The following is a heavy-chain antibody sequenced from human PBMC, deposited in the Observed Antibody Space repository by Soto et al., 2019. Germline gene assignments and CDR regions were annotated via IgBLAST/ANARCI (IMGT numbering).Heavy chain of an antibody. V-gene: IGHV3-23*01. CDR3: AKGPPVGLQYLQY. D-gene: IGHD1-26*01. Sequence: GGSLRLSCAASGFTFNTYAMSWVRQAPGKGLEWVSAISSSGGSTFYADSVKGRFTISRDNSKNTLYLQMNSLSDEDTALYYCAKGPPVGLQYLQYWAQGTLVTVSS. J-gene: IGHJ1*01. CDR2: ISSSGGST. CDR1: GFTFNTYA.